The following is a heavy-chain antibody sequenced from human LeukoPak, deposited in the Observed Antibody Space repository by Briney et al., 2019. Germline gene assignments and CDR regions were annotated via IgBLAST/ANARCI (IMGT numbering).Heavy chain of an antibody. CDR3: ARDDGLGYCSSMTCYVFDY. CDR2: TSAYNYNT. CDR1: GYTFTNYA. J-gene: IGHJ4*02. V-gene: IGHV1-18*01. Sequence: ASVKVSCKSSGYTFTNYAVSWLRQAPGQGLEWMGWTSAYNYNTNYAQKFQGRLTMTTDPSTNTGYMELRSLRSDDTAVYYCARDDGLGYCSSMTCYVFDYWGQGTLVTVSS. D-gene: IGHD2-2*01.